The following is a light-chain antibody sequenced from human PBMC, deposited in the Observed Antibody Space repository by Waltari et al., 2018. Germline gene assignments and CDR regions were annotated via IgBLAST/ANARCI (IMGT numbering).Light chain of an antibody. CDR2: WAS. CDR3: QQYYSTLPYT. Sequence: DIVMTQSPDSLAVSLGASATINCKSSQSVLYSSNNKNYLAWYQQKPGQPPKLIIYWASTRESGVPDRFSGSGSGTDFTLTISSLQAEDVAVYYCQQYYSTLPYTFGQGTKLEIK. CDR1: QSVLYSSNNKNY. J-gene: IGKJ2*01. V-gene: IGKV4-1*01.